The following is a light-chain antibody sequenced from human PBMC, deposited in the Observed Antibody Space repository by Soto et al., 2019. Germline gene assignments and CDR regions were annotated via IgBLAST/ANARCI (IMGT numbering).Light chain of an antibody. Sequence: IQITPSPSTPSSSLGDRVTIPFRASQSISSWLAWYQQKPGKAPKLLIYEASRLESGVPSRISGSGSGTEFTLTISSLQPDDFATYYCQQYTSYPWTFGQGTKVDIK. V-gene: IGKV1-5*03. CDR2: EAS. J-gene: IGKJ1*01. CDR1: QSISSW. CDR3: QQYTSYPWT.